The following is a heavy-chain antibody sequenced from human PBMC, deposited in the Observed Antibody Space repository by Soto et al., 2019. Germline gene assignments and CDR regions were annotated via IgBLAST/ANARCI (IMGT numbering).Heavy chain of an antibody. D-gene: IGHD3-22*01. V-gene: IGHV4-4*07. J-gene: IGHJ3*02. CDR3: ARDRPATYYYDSSGTRDAFDI. CDR1: GGSISSYY. Sequence: QVQLQESGPGLVKPSETLSLTCTVSGGSISSYYWSWIRQPAGKGLEWIGRIYTSGSTNYNPSLKSRVTMSVDTSKNQFSLKLSSVPAADTAVYYCARDRPATYYYDSSGTRDAFDIWGQGTMVTVSS. CDR2: IYTSGST.